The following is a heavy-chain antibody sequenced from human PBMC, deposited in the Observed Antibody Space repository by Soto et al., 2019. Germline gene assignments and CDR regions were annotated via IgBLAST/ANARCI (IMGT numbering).Heavy chain of an antibody. V-gene: IGHV3-30-3*01. D-gene: IGHD1-26*01. CDR1: GFTFSSYA. J-gene: IGHJ3*02. Sequence: QVQLVESGGGVVQPGRSLRLSCAASGFTFSSYAMHWVRQAPGKGLEWVAVISYDGSNKYYADSVKGRFTISRDNSKKXLYLQMNSLRAEDTAVYYCARDAVYGSYSLGAFDIWGQGTVVTVSS. CDR2: ISYDGSNK. CDR3: ARDAVYGSYSLGAFDI.